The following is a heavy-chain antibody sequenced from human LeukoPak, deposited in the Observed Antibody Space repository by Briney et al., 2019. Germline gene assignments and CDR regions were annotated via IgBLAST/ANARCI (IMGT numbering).Heavy chain of an antibody. D-gene: IGHD4-17*01. CDR2: IYSGGTT. Sequence: PGGSLRLSCAASGFSVSSNYMSWVRQAPGKGLEWVSVIYSGGTTYYADSVKGRFTISRDNSKNTLYLQMNSLRAEDTAVYYCARDIYGDYGDYWGQGTLVTVSS. CDR1: GFSVSSNY. V-gene: IGHV3-53*01. J-gene: IGHJ4*02. CDR3: ARDIYGDYGDY.